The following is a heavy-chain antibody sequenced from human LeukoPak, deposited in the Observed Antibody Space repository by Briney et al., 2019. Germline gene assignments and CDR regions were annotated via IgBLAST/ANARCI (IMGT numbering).Heavy chain of an antibody. CDR1: GFTFSDYW. Sequence: GGSLRLSCVASGFTFSDYWMTWVRQVPGKGLEWVANVGRDGSEKNYVDSVKGRFTISRDNSKNTLYLQMNSLRAEDTAVYYCASGSGSYRTPYYYMDVWGTGTTVTVSS. CDR3: ASGSGSYRTPYYYMDV. D-gene: IGHD3-10*01. CDR2: VGRDGSEK. V-gene: IGHV3-7*03. J-gene: IGHJ6*03.